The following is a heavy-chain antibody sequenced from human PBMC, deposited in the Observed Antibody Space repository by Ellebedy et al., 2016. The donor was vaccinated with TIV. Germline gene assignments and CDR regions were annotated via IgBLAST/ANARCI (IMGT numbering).Heavy chain of an antibody. D-gene: IGHD1-20*01. CDR2: MSYDGTKK. V-gene: IGHV3-30*18. Sequence: GESLKISXAASGFTLSSHGIHWVRQAPGKGLEWVAIMSYDGTKKYYGGSVKGRFTLSRDESRHTVYLQMDNLRSEDTAVYYCAKDRNNWNDYYYYMDVWGKGTTVTVSS. CDR3: AKDRNNWNDYYYYMDV. CDR1: GFTLSSHG. J-gene: IGHJ6*03.